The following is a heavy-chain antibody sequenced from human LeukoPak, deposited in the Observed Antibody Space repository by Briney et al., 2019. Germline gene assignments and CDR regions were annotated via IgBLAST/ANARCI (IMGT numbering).Heavy chain of an antibody. CDR3: ARALLGFGELSYNWFDP. V-gene: IGHV1-18*01. CDR2: INTYNGNT. D-gene: IGHD3-10*01. J-gene: IGHJ5*02. CDR1: GYTFTSYG. Sequence: GASVTVSCKASGYTFTSYGISWVRQAPGQGLELMGCINTYNGNTNYAQKLQGRVTMTTDTSTSTAYMELRSLRSDDTAVYYCARALLGFGELSYNWFDPWGQGTLVTVSS.